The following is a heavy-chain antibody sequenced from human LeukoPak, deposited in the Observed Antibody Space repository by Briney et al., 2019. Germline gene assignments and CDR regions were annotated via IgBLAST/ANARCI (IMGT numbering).Heavy chain of an antibody. CDR2: IIPIFGTA. D-gene: IGHD3-22*01. Sequence: SVKVSCKASGGTFSSYAISWVRQAPGQGLEWMGGIIPIFGTANYAQKFQGRVTITADESTSTAYMELSSLRSEDTAVYYCAREDYYDSGSNDYWGQGTLVTVSS. CDR3: AREDYYDSGSNDY. CDR1: GGTFSSYA. V-gene: IGHV1-69*13. J-gene: IGHJ4*02.